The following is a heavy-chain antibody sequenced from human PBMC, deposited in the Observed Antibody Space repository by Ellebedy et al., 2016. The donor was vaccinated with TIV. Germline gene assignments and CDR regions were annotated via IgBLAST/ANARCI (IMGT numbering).Heavy chain of an antibody. Sequence: MPSETLSLTYTVPGASINPGGYWWSWVRQHPGKGLEYIGYFYFGGNTDSNPSLKSRASISVDTSKNQFSLTMSAVTAADTAVYFCARDSGIPLGFDSWGQGILVTVSP. J-gene: IGHJ4*02. CDR1: GASINPGGYW. V-gene: IGHV4-31*03. CDR3: ARDSGIPLGFDS. D-gene: IGHD5-18*01. CDR2: FYFGGNT.